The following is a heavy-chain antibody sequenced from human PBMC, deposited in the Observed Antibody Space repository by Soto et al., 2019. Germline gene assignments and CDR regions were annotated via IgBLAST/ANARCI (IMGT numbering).Heavy chain of an antibody. CDR3: AKRGSIVGATFFDY. D-gene: IGHD1-26*01. CDR2: ISGSGGST. J-gene: IGHJ4*02. V-gene: IGHV3-23*01. CDR1: GFTFSTYA. Sequence: PGGSLRLSCAASGFTFSTYAMSWVRQAPGKGPEWVSAISGSGGSTYYADSVKGRFTISRDNSKDTLYLQMNSLRAEDTAVYYCAKRGSIVGATFFDYWGQGTPVTAPQ.